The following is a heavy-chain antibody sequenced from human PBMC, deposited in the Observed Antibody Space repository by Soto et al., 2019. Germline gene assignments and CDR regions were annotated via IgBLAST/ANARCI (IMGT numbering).Heavy chain of an antibody. V-gene: IGHV3-15*01. J-gene: IGHJ4*01. CDR2: IKSKTDGGTT. D-gene: IGHD2-8*01. CDR1: GFTFTNAW. Sequence: PVGSLRLSCTGSGFTFTNAWMSWVRQSRGKGLEWVGRIKSKTDGGTTDYAAPVKGRFTISRDDSKNTLYLQMNSLETEDTAVYYCTTGRYPDNGNSYFSLLVWGHGTLVTVSS. CDR3: TTGRYPDNGNSYFSLLV.